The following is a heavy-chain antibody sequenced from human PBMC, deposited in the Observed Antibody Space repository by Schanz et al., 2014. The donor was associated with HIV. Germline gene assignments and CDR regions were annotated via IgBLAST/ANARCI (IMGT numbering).Heavy chain of an antibody. V-gene: IGHV1-2*02. CDR1: GDTFTGDF. D-gene: IGHD6-13*01. CDR2: INPNSGGT. J-gene: IGHJ6*02. Sequence: QVQLVQSGAEVKKPGASVKVSCKASGDTFTGDFMHWVRQAPGQGLEWMGWINPNSGGTNYAQKFQGRVTMTRDTSISRAYMELSRLRSDDTAVYYCASDLSVYSSSSSVWGQGTTVTVSS. CDR3: ASDLSVYSSSSSV.